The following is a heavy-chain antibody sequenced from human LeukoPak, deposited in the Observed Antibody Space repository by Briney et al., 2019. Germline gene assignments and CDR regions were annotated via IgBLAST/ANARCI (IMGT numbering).Heavy chain of an antibody. D-gene: IGHD3-22*01. CDR3: AKDLGDYYDSSGYYFDAFDI. J-gene: IGHJ3*02. CDR2: ISGSGGST. CDR1: GFTFTSYA. Sequence: GGSLRLSCVASGFTFTSYAMSWVRQAPGKGLEWVSAISGSGGSTYYADSVKGRFTISRDNSKNTLYLQMNSLRAEDTAVYYCAKDLGDYYDSSGYYFDAFDIWGQGTMVTVSS. V-gene: IGHV3-23*01.